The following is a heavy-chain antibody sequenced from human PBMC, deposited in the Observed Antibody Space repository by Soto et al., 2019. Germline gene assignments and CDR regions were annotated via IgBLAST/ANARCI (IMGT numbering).Heavy chain of an antibody. D-gene: IGHD6-19*01. Sequence: QVQLVQSGAEVKKPGSSVKVSCKASGGTFSSYAVSWVRQAPGQGLEWMGGIIPIFGTANYAQKFLGRVTITADESTSTAYMELSSLRSEDTAVYYCARDNGARQWLILGYYYYYGMDVWGQGTTVTVSS. V-gene: IGHV1-69*01. J-gene: IGHJ6*02. CDR1: GGTFSSYA. CDR2: IIPIFGTA. CDR3: ARDNGARQWLILGYYYYYGMDV.